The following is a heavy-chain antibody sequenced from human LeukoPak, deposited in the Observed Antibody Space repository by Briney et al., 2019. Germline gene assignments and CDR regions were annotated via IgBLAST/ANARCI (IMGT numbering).Heavy chain of an antibody. V-gene: IGHV4-59*01. D-gene: IGHD4-17*01. CDR1: GGSIGSYY. Sequence: SETLSLTCTVSGGSIGSYYWSWIRQPPGKGLEWIGYISYSGSTNFNPSLKSRVTISVDTSKNQFSLKLSSVTAADTAVYYCARTGSTVTMLYPFDHWGQGTLVTVSS. CDR3: ARTGSTVTMLYPFDH. J-gene: IGHJ4*02. CDR2: ISYSGST.